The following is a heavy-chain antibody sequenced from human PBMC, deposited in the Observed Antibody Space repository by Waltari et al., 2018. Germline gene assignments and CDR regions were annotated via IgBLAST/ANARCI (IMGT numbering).Heavy chain of an antibody. CDR2: FDPEDGET. J-gene: IGHJ6*02. CDR1: GYTLTELS. V-gene: IGHV1-24*01. Sequence: QVQLVQSGAEVKKPGASVKVSCKVSGYTLTELSMHWVRQAPGKGLEWMGGFDPEDGETIYAQKFQGRVTMTEDTSTDTAYMELSSLRSEDTAVYYCATGRGEGVATMNYYGMDVWGQGTTVTVSS. CDR3: ATGRGEGVATMNYYGMDV. D-gene: IGHD5-12*01.